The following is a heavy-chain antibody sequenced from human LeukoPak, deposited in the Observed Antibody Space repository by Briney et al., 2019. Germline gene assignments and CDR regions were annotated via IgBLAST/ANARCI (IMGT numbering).Heavy chain of an antibody. J-gene: IGHJ4*02. CDR1: GFTFSSYG. D-gene: IGHD3-10*01. Sequence: GGSLRLSCAASGFTFSSYGMHWVRQAPGKGLEGVAFIRYDGSNKYYADSVKGRFTISRDNSKNTLYLQMNSLRAEDTAVYYCAKEWAYYYGSGSYHFDYWDQGTMVTVSS. CDR2: IRYDGSNK. V-gene: IGHV3-30*02. CDR3: AKEWAYYYGSGSYHFDY.